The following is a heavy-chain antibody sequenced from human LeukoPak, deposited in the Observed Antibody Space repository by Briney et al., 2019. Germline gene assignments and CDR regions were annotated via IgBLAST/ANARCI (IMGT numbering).Heavy chain of an antibody. CDR2: TYYSGST. CDR1: GGSISSYY. CDR3: ARAQDYYDIKACFQH. Sequence: SETLSLTCTVSGGSISSYYWSWIRQPPGKELEWIGYTYYSGSTNYNPSLKSRVTISVDTSKNQFSLKLSSVTAADTAVYYCARAQDYYDIKACFQHWGQGTLVTVPS. D-gene: IGHD3-22*01. V-gene: IGHV4-59*12. J-gene: IGHJ1*01.